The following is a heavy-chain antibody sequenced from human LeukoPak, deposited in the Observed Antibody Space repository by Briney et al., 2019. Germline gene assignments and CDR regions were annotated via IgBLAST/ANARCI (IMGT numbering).Heavy chain of an antibody. Sequence: EASVTVSCTASGYTFTDYYIHWVRQAPGQGLEWMGRINPKNGGTNYARKFQGRVTMTRDTSISTAYMELSRLRSDDTAVFYCARDPWGGDIVVIPAAIHDPWGQGTLVTVSS. J-gene: IGHJ5*02. CDR1: GYTFTDYY. D-gene: IGHD2-2*01. CDR2: INPKNGGT. CDR3: ARDPWGGDIVVIPAAIHDP. V-gene: IGHV1-2*06.